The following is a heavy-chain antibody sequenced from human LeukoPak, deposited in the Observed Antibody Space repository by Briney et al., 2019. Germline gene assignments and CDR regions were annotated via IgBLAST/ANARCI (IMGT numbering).Heavy chain of an antibody. CDR3: ASSGWYGTGGTYYGMDV. CDR2: IYYSGST. D-gene: IGHD6-19*01. Sequence: PSETLSLTCTVSGGSISSGDYYWSWIRQPPGKGLEWIGYIYYSGSTYYNPSLKSRVTISVDTSKNQFSLKLSSVTAADTAVYYCASSGWYGTGGTYYGMDVWGQGTTVTVSS. J-gene: IGHJ6*02. V-gene: IGHV4-30-4*01. CDR1: GGSISSGDYY.